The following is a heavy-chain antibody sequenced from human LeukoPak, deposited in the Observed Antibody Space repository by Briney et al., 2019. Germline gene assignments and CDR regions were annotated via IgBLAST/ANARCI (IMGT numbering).Heavy chain of an antibody. CDR3: ARGIADYYDSSGYYYGPDY. J-gene: IGHJ4*02. V-gene: IGHV1-18*01. Sequence: GASVKVSCKASGYTFTSYGISWVRQAPGQGLEWMGWISAYNGNTNYAQKLQGRVTMTTDTSTSTAYMELRSLRSDDTAVYYCARGIADYYDSSGYYYGPDYWGQGNPGHRLL. D-gene: IGHD3-22*01. CDR2: ISAYNGNT. CDR1: GYTFTSYG.